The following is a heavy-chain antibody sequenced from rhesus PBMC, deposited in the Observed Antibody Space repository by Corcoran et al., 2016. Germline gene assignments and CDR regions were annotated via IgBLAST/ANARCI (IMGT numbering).Heavy chain of an antibody. J-gene: IGHJ4*01. CDR2: ISGSGGST. CDR3: ARVGYSSSPFFDY. CDR1: GGSISSNY. Sequence: QLQLQESGPGLVKPSETLSLTCAVSGGSISSNYWSWIRQPPGKGMEWIGRISGSGGSTDYNPSLKRRVTLSTDPSKNQFSLKLSSVTAADTAVYYCARVGYSSSPFFDYWGQGVLVTVSS. V-gene: IGHV4-173*01. D-gene: IGHD6-43*01.